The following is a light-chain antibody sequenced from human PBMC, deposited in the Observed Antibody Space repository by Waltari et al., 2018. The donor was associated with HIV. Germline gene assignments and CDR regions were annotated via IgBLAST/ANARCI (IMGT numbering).Light chain of an antibody. V-gene: IGKV4-1*01. CDR2: WAS. Sequence: DIVMIQSPDSLAVSVGERATINCKSSQSLLYSANNKNYLAPSKQKPGKPPKLLINWASTRESGVPDRFSGSGSGTDFTLTISSLQADDVAVYYCHQYFSAPWTFGQGTKVEIK. CDR1: QSLLYSANNKNY. J-gene: IGKJ1*01. CDR3: HQYFSAPWT.